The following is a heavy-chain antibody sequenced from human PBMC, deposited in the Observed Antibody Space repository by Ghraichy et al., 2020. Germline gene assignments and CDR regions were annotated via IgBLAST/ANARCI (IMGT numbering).Heavy chain of an antibody. CDR1: GFTFSSYD. CDR3: ARGVPWSSWSAYDY. Sequence: GGSLRLSCAASGFTFSSYDMHWVRQATGKGLEWVSAIGTAGDTYYPGSVKGRFTISRENAKNSLYLQMNSLRAGDTAVYYCARGVPWSSWSAYDYWGQGTLVTVSS. D-gene: IGHD6-19*01. CDR2: IGTAGDT. V-gene: IGHV3-13*01. J-gene: IGHJ4*02.